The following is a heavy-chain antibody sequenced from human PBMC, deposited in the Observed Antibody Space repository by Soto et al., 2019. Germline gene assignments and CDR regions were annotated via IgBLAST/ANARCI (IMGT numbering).Heavy chain of an antibody. V-gene: IGHV3-30*18. CDR1: GFTFITYG. Sequence: GGSLRLSCSASGFTFITYGMHWVRQAPGKGLEWLAVISYDGSNTHYADSVKGRFTISRDNSKDTLYLQMNSLRAEDTAVYFCAKETGDGYTPYYFDYWGQGTLVTVSS. CDR3: AKETGDGYTPYYFDY. CDR2: ISYDGSNT. J-gene: IGHJ4*02. D-gene: IGHD5-12*01.